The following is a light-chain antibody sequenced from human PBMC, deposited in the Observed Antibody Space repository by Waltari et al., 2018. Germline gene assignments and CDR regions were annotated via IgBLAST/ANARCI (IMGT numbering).Light chain of an antibody. CDR2: AAS. CDR3: QQSSSTLMYT. CDR1: QSVSRY. Sequence: DIQMTQSPSPPSASVGDRVTMTCRASQSVSRYLSWYQQKPGQAPKLLIFAASVLESEVPSRFSGSGSGTDFTLTINGLQPEDFATYYCQQSSSTLMYTFGQGTKVEI. V-gene: IGKV1-39*01. J-gene: IGKJ2*01.